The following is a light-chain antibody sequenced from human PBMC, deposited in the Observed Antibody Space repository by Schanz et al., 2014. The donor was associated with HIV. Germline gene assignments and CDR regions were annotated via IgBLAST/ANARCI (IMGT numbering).Light chain of an antibody. CDR3: ISYTSDTVL. J-gene: IGLJ2*01. V-gene: IGLV2-8*01. Sequence: QSVLTQPPSASGSPGQSVTISCTGTSSDVGDYNYVSWYQQHPGKAPKLMIYEVSKRPSGVPDRFSGSKSGNTASLTVSGLQPEDEADYYCISYTSDTVLFGGGTKLTVL. CDR2: EVS. CDR1: SSDVGDYNY.